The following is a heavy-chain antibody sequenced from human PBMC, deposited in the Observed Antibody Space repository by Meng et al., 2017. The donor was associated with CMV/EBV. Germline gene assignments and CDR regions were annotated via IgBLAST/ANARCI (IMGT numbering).Heavy chain of an antibody. Sequence: GESLKISCKASGYTFTSYGISWVRQAPGQGLEWMGWISAYNGNTNYAQKLQGRVTMTTDTSTSTAYMELRSLRSDDTAVYYCARDFGQLRFLEWLSRTWFDPWGQGTLVTVSS. CDR1: GYTFTSYG. V-gene: IGHV1-18*01. CDR2: ISAYNGNT. CDR3: ARDFGQLRFLEWLSRTWFDP. J-gene: IGHJ5*02. D-gene: IGHD3-3*01.